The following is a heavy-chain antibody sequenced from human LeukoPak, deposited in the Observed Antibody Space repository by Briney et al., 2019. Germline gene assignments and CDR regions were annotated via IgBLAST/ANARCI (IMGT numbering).Heavy chain of an antibody. CDR2: INPNSGGT. J-gene: IGHJ4*02. CDR1: GYTFTGYY. CDR3: ARGRSSGWYPHFDY. D-gene: IGHD6-19*01. Sequence: ASVKVSCKASGYTFTGYYMHWVRQAPGQGLEWMGWINPNSGGTNYAQKFQGRVIMTRDTSISTAYMELSRLRSDDTAVYYCARGRSSGWYPHFDYWGQGTLVTVSS. V-gene: IGHV1-2*02.